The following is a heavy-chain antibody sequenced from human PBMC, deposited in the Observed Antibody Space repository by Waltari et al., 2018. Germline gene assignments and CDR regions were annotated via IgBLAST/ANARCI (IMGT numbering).Heavy chain of an antibody. V-gene: IGHV3-49*03. D-gene: IGHD4-17*01. CDR3: TRDHGALIQYGDLAGY. CDR2: IRSKAYGGTT. Sequence: EVQLVESGGGLVQPGRSLRLSCTASGFTFGDYAMSWFRQAPGKGLECVGFIRSKAYGGTTEYAASVKGRFTISRDDSKSIAYLQMNSLKTEDTAVYYCTRDHGALIQYGDLAGYWGQGTLVTVSS. CDR1: GFTFGDYA. J-gene: IGHJ4*02.